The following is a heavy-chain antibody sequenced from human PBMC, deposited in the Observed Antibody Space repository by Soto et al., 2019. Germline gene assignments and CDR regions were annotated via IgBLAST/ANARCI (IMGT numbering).Heavy chain of an antibody. CDR1: GFTFSSYG. J-gene: IGHJ4*02. D-gene: IGHD1-1*01. V-gene: IGHV3-33*01. CDR3: ARDPNESYYFDY. Sequence: PGGSLRLSCAASGFTFSSYGMHWVRQAPGKGLEWVAVIWYDGSNKYYADSVKGRFTISRYNSKNTLYLQMNSLRAEDTAVYYCARDPNESYYFDYWGQGTLVTVSS. CDR2: IWYDGSNK.